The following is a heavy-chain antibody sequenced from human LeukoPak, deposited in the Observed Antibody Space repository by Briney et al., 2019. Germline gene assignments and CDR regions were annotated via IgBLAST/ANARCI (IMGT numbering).Heavy chain of an antibody. V-gene: IGHV3-11*04. CDR2: ISSSGSTI. J-gene: IGHJ4*02. Sequence: PGGSLRLSCAASGFTFSDYYMNWIRQAPGKGLEWVSYISSSGSTIYHADSVKGRFTISRDNAKNSPYLQMNSLRAEDTAVYYCAKEGNYDILTGYYSDYWGQGTLVTVSS. CDR1: GFTFSDYY. CDR3: AKEGNYDILTGYYSDY. D-gene: IGHD3-9*01.